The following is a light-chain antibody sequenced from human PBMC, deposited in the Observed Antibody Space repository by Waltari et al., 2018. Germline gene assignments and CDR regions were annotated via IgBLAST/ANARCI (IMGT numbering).Light chain of an antibody. J-gene: IGKJ2*01. CDR2: YAS. Sequence: EFVLSQSPDFHSLTPKENITITCRASQSIGSSLHWYQQKPGQSPKLLIKYASQSISGVPSRFSGSGYGTDFTLTINSLEAEDAAAYYCHQSSSLPVTFGQGTKLEIK. V-gene: IGKV6D-21*02. CDR1: QSIGSS. CDR3: HQSSSLPVT.